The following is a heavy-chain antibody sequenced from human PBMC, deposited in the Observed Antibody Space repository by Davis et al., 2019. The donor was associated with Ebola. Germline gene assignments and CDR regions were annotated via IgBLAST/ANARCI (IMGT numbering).Heavy chain of an antibody. V-gene: IGHV7-4-1*02. Sequence: ASVKVSCKASGYTFTSYYMHWVRQAPGQGLEYMGWINTITGNPTYAQGFTGRFVFSLDTSVSTAYLQITSLMPDDTAVYYCARGDWFDPWGQGTLVTVSS. CDR2: INTITGNP. J-gene: IGHJ5*02. CDR1: GYTFTSYY. CDR3: ARGDWFDP.